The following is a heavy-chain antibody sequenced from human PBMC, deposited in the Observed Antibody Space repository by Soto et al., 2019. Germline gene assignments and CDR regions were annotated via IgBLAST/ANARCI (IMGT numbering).Heavy chain of an antibody. CDR1: GFTFRNYG. J-gene: IGHJ3*01. Sequence: GGSLILSCAASGFTFRNYGMNWVRQAPGKGLEWVSYIGIGSSTKYYADSVKGRFTISRDNAKNSLYLQMNSLRAEDTAVYYCARDQLYYNDISGRPLNAFDVWGQGTMVTVS. D-gene: IGHD3-22*01. CDR2: IGIGSSTK. CDR3: ARDQLYYNDISGRPLNAFDV. V-gene: IGHV3-48*01.